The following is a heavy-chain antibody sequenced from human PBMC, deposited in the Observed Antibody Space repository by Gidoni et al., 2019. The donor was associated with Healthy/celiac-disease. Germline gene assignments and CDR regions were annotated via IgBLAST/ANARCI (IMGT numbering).Heavy chain of an antibody. CDR2: ISSSGSTI. D-gene: IGHD3-10*01. J-gene: IGHJ4*02. Sequence: EVQLVESGGGLVQPGGSLRLSCAASGFTFRSYEMNWVRQAPGKGLEWVSYISSSGSTIYYADSVKGRFTISRDNAKNSLYLQMNSLRAEDTAVYYCAREFRFCSGSGKPMDDGGQGTLVTVSS. V-gene: IGHV3-48*03. CDR1: GFTFRSYE. CDR3: AREFRFCSGSGKPMDD.